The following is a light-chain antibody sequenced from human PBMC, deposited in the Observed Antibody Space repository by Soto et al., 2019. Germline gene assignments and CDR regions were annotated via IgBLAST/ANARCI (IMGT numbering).Light chain of an antibody. CDR2: LAS. V-gene: IGKV3-20*01. J-gene: IGKJ1*01. CDR1: QSIPNDY. CDR3: QQYGSSPWT. Sequence: EIVLTQSPGTLYLSPGERATLSCRASQSIPNDYLAWYQQRPGQAPRLLIYLASNRAAGIPDRCSGSGSGADFTLTINRLEPEDFAVYHCQQYGSSPWTFGQGTKVDIK.